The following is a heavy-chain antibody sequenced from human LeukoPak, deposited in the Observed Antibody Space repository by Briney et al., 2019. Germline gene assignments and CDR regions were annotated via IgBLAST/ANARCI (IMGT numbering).Heavy chain of an antibody. D-gene: IGHD3-16*01. V-gene: IGHV4-39*01. J-gene: IGHJ4*02. CDR3: ASGMITFGGVINFDY. Sequence: PSETLSLTCTVSGDSISSSSYYWGWIRQPPGKGLEWIGSIYYSGSTYYNPSLKSRVTISVDTSKNQFSLKLSSVTAADTAVYYCASGMITFGGVINFDYWGQGTLVTVSS. CDR1: GDSISSSSYY. CDR2: IYYSGST.